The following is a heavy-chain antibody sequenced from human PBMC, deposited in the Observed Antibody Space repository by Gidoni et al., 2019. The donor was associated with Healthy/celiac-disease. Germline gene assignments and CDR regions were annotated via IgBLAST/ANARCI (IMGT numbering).Heavy chain of an antibody. J-gene: IGHJ4*02. CDR2: INPSGGST. CDR1: GYTFTSYY. V-gene: IGHV1-46*01. D-gene: IGHD6-19*01. CDR3: ARAEEEWLVRNY. Sequence: QVQLVQSGAEVKKPGASVKGSCKASGYTFTSYYMHWVRQAPGQGLEWMGIINPSGGSTSYAQKFQGRVTMTRDTSTSTVYMELSSLRSEDTAVYYCARAEEEWLVRNYWGQGTLVTVSS.